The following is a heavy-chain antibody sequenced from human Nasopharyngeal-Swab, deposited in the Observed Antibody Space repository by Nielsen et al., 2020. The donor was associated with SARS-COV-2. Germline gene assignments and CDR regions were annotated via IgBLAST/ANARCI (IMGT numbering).Heavy chain of an antibody. J-gene: IGHJ6*02. Sequence: SETLSLTCAVYGGSFSGYYWSWIRQPPGKGLEWIGEINHSGSTNYNPSLKSRVTISVDTSKNQFSLKLSSVTAADTAVYYCARGPVDVLPWFGELFHSHGMDVWGQGTTVTVSS. D-gene: IGHD3-10*01. CDR1: GGSFSGYY. V-gene: IGHV4-34*01. CDR3: ARGPVDVLPWFGELFHSHGMDV. CDR2: INHSGST.